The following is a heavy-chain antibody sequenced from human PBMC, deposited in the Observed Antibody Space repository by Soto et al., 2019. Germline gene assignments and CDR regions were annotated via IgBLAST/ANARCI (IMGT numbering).Heavy chain of an antibody. V-gene: IGHV4-30-4*01. D-gene: IGHD2-15*01. CDR3: ARGRYCLTGRCFPNWFDS. J-gene: IGHJ5*01. CDR1: GDSISTVDYF. Sequence: SETLSLTCSVSGDSISTVDYFWAWIRQPPGQALEYIGYIYKSTTTYYNPSFESRVAISLDTSKSQFSLNVSSVTAADTAVYFCARGRYCLTGRCFPNWFDSWGQGTLVTVSS. CDR2: IYKSTTT.